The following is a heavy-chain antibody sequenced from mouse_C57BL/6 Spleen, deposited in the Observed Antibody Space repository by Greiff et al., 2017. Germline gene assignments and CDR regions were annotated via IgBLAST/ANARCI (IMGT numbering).Heavy chain of an antibody. CDR1: GFNIKDYY. V-gene: IGHV14-1*01. J-gene: IGHJ2*01. CDR3: TTSACYSYYFDY. Sequence: VQLKESGAELVRPGASVKLSCTASGFNIKDYYMHWVKQRPEQGLEWIGRIDPADGDTEYAPKFQGKATMTADTSSNTAYLQLSSLTSEDTAVYYCTTSACYSYYFDYWGQGTTLTVAS. D-gene: IGHD2-12*01. CDR2: IDPADGDT.